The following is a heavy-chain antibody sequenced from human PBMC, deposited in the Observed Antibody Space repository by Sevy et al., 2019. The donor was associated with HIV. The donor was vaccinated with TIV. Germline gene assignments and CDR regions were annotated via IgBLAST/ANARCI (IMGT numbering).Heavy chain of an antibody. J-gene: IGHJ6*03. CDR1: GFTFSSYW. CDR2: IKQDGSEK. CDR3: ARDAYSSSWYASPPGYYMDV. Sequence: GGSLRLSCAASGFTFSSYWMSWVRQAPGKGLEWVAHIKQDGSEKYYVDSVKGRFTISRDNAKNSLYLQMNSLRAEDTAVYYCARDAYSSSWYASPPGYYMDVWGKGTTVTVSS. V-gene: IGHV3-7*03. D-gene: IGHD6-13*01.